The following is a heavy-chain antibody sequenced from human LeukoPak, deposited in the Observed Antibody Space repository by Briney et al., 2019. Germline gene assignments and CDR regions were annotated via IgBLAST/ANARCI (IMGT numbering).Heavy chain of an antibody. CDR1: GFIFSSYW. Sequence: PGGSLRLSCAASGFIFSSYWMHWVRQAPGQGLVWVSHISSDGSTTNYADSVRGRFTISRDNAKNTLYLQMSSLRAEDTAVYYCARDWWTTTDYWGQGTLVTVSS. CDR2: ISSDGSTT. D-gene: IGHD2-15*01. CDR3: ARDWWTTTDY. J-gene: IGHJ4*01. V-gene: IGHV3-74*01.